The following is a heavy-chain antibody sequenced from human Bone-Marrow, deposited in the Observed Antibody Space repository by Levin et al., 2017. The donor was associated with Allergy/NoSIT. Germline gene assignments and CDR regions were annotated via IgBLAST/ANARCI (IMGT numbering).Heavy chain of an antibody. CDR1: EFIFSDYY. D-gene: IGHD1-14*01. J-gene: IGHJ2*01. CDR2: ISSSASAI. V-gene: IGHV3-11*01. Sequence: GGSLRLSCEASEFIFSDYYMSWVRQAPGKGLEYISYISSSASAIWYADSVKGRFTISRDNAKNSLYLQMNSLRAEDTAVYYCARVRVTNRYWYFDLWGRGTLVTVSS. CDR3: ARVRVTNRYWYFDL.